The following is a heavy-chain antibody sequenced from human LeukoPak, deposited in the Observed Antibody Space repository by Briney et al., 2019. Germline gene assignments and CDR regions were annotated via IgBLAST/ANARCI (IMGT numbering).Heavy chain of an antibody. J-gene: IGHJ4*02. Sequence: SETLSLTCTVSGYSISSGYYWGWIRQPPGKGLEWIGSIYHSGSTYYNPSLKSRVTISVDTSKNQFSLKLSSVTAADTAVYYCARGDFGVVMGWGQGTLVTVSS. CDR1: GYSISSGYY. CDR3: ARGDFGVVMG. CDR2: IYHSGST. V-gene: IGHV4-38-2*02. D-gene: IGHD3-3*01.